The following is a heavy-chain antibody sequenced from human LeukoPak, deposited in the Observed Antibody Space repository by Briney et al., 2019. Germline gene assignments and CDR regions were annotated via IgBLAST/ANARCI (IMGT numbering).Heavy chain of an antibody. J-gene: IGHJ6*02. Sequence: GGSLRLSCTVSGFTFDDYAMHWVRHTPGKGLEWVAGITWNRDSIGYGDSVKGRFTISRDNVKNVLYLQLNSLRPEDTALYYCAKDLSSAITSALVLDVWGQGTTV. CDR3: AKDLSSAITSALVLDV. D-gene: IGHD3-22*01. V-gene: IGHV3-9*01. CDR1: GFTFDDYA. CDR2: ITWNRDSI.